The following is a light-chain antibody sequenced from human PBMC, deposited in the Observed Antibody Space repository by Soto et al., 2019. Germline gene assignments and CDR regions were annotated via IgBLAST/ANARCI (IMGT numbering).Light chain of an antibody. CDR1: SSNIGTNY. J-gene: IGLJ7*01. V-gene: IGLV1-47*01. CDR3: AAWDDRLRGLYV. CDR2: RNN. Sequence: QSLLTQPPSASGTPGQRVTISCSGSSSNIGTNYVYWYQQLPGTAPKLLIYRNNQRPSGVPDRFSGSKSGTSASLAISGLRSEDEADYYCAAWDDRLRGLYVFGIGTQLTVL.